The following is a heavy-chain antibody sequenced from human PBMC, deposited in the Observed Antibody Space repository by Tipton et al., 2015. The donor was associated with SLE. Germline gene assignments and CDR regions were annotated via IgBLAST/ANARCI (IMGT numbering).Heavy chain of an antibody. CDR1: GDSMRPYF. CDR2: TSYSGRP. V-gene: IGHV4-59*07. J-gene: IGHJ3*02. D-gene: IGHD3-9*01. Sequence: TLSLTCTVSGDSMRPYFWSWLRQSPGKGLEWLGYTSYSGRPNYNPSLKSRVTISVDTSKNQFSLKVTSVTTADTAVYHCARHGRGDYDILTGPGALDIWGQGTTVTVSS. CDR3: ARHGRGDYDILTGPGALDI.